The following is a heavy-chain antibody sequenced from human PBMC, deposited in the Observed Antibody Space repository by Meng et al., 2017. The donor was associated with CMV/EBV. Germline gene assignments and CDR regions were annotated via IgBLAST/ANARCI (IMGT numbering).Heavy chain of an antibody. J-gene: IGHJ4*02. V-gene: IGHV1-18*01. CDR2: ISAYNGNT. D-gene: IGHD1-26*01. CDR1: GYTFTSYG. CDR3: ARDSAVGATTFDY. Sequence: VRMGQPGAVVKKPGASVKVSCKASGYTFTSYGISWVRQAPEQGLEWMGWISAYNGNTNYAQKLQGRVTMTTDTSTSTAYMELMSLRTDDTAVYYCARDSAVGATTFDYWGQGTLVTVSS.